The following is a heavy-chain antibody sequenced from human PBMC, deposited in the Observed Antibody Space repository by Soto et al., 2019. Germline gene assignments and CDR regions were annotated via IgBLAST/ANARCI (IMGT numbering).Heavy chain of an antibody. Sequence: SETLSLTCTVSGGSISSYYWSWIRQPPGKGLEWIGYISFSGNANYNPSLKSRATISVDTSKNQFSLKLTSVTAADTALYFCARHQGSTWFFDYWGQGTLVTVSS. CDR2: ISFSGNA. V-gene: IGHV4-59*08. D-gene: IGHD6-13*01. CDR3: ARHQGSTWFFDY. CDR1: GGSISSYY. J-gene: IGHJ4*02.